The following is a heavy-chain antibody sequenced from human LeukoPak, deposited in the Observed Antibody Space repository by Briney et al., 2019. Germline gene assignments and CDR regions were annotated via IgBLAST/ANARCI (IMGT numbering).Heavy chain of an antibody. J-gene: IGHJ5*02. CDR1: GGSFSGYY. Sequence: SXTLSLTCAVYGGSFSGYYWSWIGQPPGKGLEWIGEINHSGSTNYNASLKSRVTISVDTSNNQFSLKLSSVTAADTAVYYCARSYCSSTSCYIYWFDPWGQGTLVTVSS. CDR2: INHSGST. CDR3: ARSYCSSTSCYIYWFDP. D-gene: IGHD2-2*02. V-gene: IGHV4-34*01.